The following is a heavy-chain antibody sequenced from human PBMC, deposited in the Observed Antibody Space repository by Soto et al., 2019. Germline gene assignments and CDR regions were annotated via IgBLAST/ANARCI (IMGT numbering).Heavy chain of an antibody. J-gene: IGHJ6*02. V-gene: IGHV1-69*01. CDR3: ARAAIPRFRVVSIPPHYYSDRDV. CDR2: LIPIFGIG. D-gene: IGHD2-21*01. Sequence: QVQLVQSGAEVKKPGSSVKVSCKASGGTFNIYAISWVRQAPGQGLEWMGGLIPIFGIGNDAQRFSRSVSITAAESTGTGYMAQSSVRSQATGVYYCARAAIPRFRVVSIPPHYYSDRDVWGQGTTVTVSS. CDR1: GGTFNIYA.